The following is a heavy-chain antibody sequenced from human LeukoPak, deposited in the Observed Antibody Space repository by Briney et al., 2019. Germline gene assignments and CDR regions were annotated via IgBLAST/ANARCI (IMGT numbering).Heavy chain of an antibody. Sequence: SETLSLTCAVYGGSFSGYYWSWIRQPPGKGLEWIGEINHSGSTNYNPSLKSRVTISVDTSKNQFSLKLSSVTAADTAVYYCARYSSVPSYYYYGMDVWGQGTTVTVSS. CDR3: ARYSSVPSYYYYGMDV. CDR1: GGSFSGYY. D-gene: IGHD5-18*01. J-gene: IGHJ6*02. V-gene: IGHV4-34*01. CDR2: INHSGST.